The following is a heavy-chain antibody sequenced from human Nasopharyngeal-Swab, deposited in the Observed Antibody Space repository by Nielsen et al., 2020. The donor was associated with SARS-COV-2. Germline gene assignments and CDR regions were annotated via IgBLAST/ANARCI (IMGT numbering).Heavy chain of an antibody. CDR2: INHSGST. CDR3: ASFGITMVRGVSGMDV. Sequence: SQTLSLTCALYGRSFSGYYWSWIRQPPGKGLEWIGEINHSGSTNYNPSLKSRVTISVDTSKNQFSLKLSSVTAADTAVYYCASFGITMVRGVSGMDVWGQGITVTVSS. V-gene: IGHV4-34*01. CDR1: GRSFSGYY. D-gene: IGHD3-10*01. J-gene: IGHJ6*02.